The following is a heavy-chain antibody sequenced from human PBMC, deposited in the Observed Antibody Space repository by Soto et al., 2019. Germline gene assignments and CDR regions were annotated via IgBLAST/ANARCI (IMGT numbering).Heavy chain of an antibody. J-gene: IGHJ6*02. CDR1: GGTFSSYA. V-gene: IGHV1-69*13. Sequence: SVRVSCKASGGTFSSYAISWVRQAPGEGLVWMGGIIPIFGTANYAQKFQGRVTITADESTSTAYMELSSLRSEDTAVYYCLIAAAGRGYYYGMDVWGQGTTVTVTS. CDR3: LIAAAGRGYYYGMDV. CDR2: IIPIFGTA. D-gene: IGHD6-13*01.